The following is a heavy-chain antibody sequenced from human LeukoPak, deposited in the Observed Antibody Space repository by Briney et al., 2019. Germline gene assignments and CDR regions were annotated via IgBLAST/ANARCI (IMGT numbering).Heavy chain of an antibody. CDR3: ARDHYSSSWHNFDY. CDR1: GFTFSSYW. V-gene: IGHV3-7*01. J-gene: IGHJ4*02. CDR2: IKQDGSEK. Sequence: GGSLRLSCAASGFTFSSYWMSWVRQAPGKGLEWVANIKQDGSEKYYVDSVKGRFTISRDNAKNSLYLQMNSLRAEDTAVYYCARDHYSSSWHNFDYWGQGTLVTVSS. D-gene: IGHD6-13*01.